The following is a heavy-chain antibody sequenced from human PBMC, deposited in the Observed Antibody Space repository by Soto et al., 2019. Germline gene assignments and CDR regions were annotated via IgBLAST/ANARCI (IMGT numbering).Heavy chain of an antibody. CDR1: GFTLRSVW. CDR2: IKGESDGGTS. J-gene: IGHJ6*02. Sequence: GGSLRLSCKASGFTLRSVWMAWVRQAPGKGLGWVGRIKGESDGGTSHYAAHLRDRFVISREQDTLFLQMNALKSDDTAVYYCARTKRDKQLDGLGYSNYYSALDVWGPGTTVTVSS. V-gene: IGHV3-15*06. CDR3: ARTKRDKQLDGLGYSNYYSALDV. D-gene: IGHD2-15*01.